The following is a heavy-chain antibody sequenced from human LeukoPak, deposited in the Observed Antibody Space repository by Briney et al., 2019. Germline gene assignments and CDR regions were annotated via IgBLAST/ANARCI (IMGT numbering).Heavy chain of an antibody. J-gene: IGHJ6*02. CDR2: ISGRGTST. V-gene: IGHV3-23*01. CDR1: GLTFSNYA. Sequence: GGSLRLSCAASGLTFSNYAMTWVRQAPGKGLECVSVISGRGTSTYYADSVKGRFTISRDNSKNTLYLQMNSLRAEDTAVYYCARDPDMVRGVTNYYYYGMDVWGQGTTVTVSS. CDR3: ARDPDMVRGVTNYYYYGMDV. D-gene: IGHD3-10*01.